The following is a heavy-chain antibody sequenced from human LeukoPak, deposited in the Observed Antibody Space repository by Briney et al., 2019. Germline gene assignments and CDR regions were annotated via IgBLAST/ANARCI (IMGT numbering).Heavy chain of an antibody. V-gene: IGHV3-21*01. CDR2: ISSSSSYI. D-gene: IGHD2-15*01. Sequence: GGSLRLSCAASGFTFSSYEMNWVRQAPGKGLEWVSSISSSSSYIYYADSVKGRFTISRDNAKNSLYLQMNSLRAEDTAVYYCARDIEGYWGQGTLVTVSS. J-gene: IGHJ4*02. CDR1: GFTFSSYE. CDR3: ARDIEGY.